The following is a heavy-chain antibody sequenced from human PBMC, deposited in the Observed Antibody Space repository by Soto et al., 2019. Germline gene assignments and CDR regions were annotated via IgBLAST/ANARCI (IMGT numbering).Heavy chain of an antibody. Sequence: QVQLQQWGAGLLKPSETLSLTCAVYGGSFSGFYWSWIRQPPGKGLEMIGEIKHSGSNNYNPSLKGRVTVSVDTSKNQFSLKLSSAAAADTAVYYCASSGILTGRGKRSFDYWGQGTMVTVSS. CDR1: GGSFSGFY. CDR2: IKHSGSN. V-gene: IGHV4-34*01. J-gene: IGHJ4*02. D-gene: IGHD3-9*01. CDR3: ASSGILTGRGKRSFDY.